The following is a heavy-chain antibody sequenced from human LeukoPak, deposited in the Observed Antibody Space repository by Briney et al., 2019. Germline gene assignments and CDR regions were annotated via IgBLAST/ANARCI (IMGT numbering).Heavy chain of an antibody. Sequence: SETLSLTCTVSGGSISSGGYYWSWIRQPPGKGLEWIGYIYHSGSTYYNPSLKSRVTISVDRSKNQFSLKLSSVTAADTAVYYCARDSSSPRRNHIWGQGTMVTVSS. CDR3: ARDSSSPRRNHI. D-gene: IGHD6-6*01. CDR2: IYHSGST. V-gene: IGHV4-30-2*01. J-gene: IGHJ3*02. CDR1: GGSISSGGYY.